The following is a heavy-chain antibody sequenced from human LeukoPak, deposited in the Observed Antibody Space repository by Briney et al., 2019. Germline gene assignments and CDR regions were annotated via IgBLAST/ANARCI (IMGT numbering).Heavy chain of an antibody. V-gene: IGHV4-59*07. CDR1: GASISGYH. Sequence: SDTLSLTCSVSGASISGYHWSWIRQPPEKGLEWIGYIYYSGSSGSTNYNPSLKSRVTISVDTSKNQFSLNLSSVTAADTAVYYCARWNSGGDYWGQGTLVTVSS. CDR3: ARWNSGGDY. D-gene: IGHD1/OR15-1a*01. CDR2: IYYSGSSGST. J-gene: IGHJ4*02.